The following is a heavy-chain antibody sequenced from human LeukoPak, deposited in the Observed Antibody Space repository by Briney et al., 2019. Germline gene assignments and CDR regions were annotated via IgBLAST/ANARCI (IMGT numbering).Heavy chain of an antibody. Sequence: PGGSLRLSCAASGFRFGDYWMTWARHVPGKGLEWVAHIKQDGAEKHYAESVEGRFIISRDNAKNSLYLEMDSLKVEDTAVYYCARVGAWDLQRVFDYWGQGTLVTVSS. J-gene: IGHJ4*02. CDR1: GFRFGDYW. D-gene: IGHD1-26*01. CDR3: ARVGAWDLQRVFDY. CDR2: IKQDGAEK. V-gene: IGHV3-7*01.